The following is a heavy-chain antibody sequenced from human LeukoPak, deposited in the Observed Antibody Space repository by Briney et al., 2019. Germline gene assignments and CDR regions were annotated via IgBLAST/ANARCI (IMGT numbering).Heavy chain of an antibody. V-gene: IGHV1-2*02. CDR1: GYTFTDYY. J-gene: IGHJ6*03. Sequence: GASVEVSCKASGYTFTDYYMHWVRQAPGQGLEWMGWINPNSGDTDYAQRFQGRVTMTWDTTISTAFMDLSRLTSDDTAVYYCARDRGRFSDYYVSGRSLHYSMDVWGKGTTVTVTS. CDR2: INPNSGDT. CDR3: ARDRGRFSDYYVSGRSLHYSMDV. D-gene: IGHD3-10*01.